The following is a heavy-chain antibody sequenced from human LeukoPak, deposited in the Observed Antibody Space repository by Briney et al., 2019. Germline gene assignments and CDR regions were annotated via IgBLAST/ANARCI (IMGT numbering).Heavy chain of an antibody. CDR1: GFTFSNYW. V-gene: IGHV3-7*05. D-gene: IGHD2-21*01. CDR2: IKEDGSEI. J-gene: IGHJ4*02. CDR3: ASQFWWAAVVGPALDC. Sequence: GGSLRLSCAASGFTFSNYWMSWVRRAPGKGLEWVANIKEDGSEIYYVDSVKGRFTISRDNAKNSLYLQLSSLRAEDTAVYYCASQFWWAAVVGPALDCWGQGSLVTVSS.